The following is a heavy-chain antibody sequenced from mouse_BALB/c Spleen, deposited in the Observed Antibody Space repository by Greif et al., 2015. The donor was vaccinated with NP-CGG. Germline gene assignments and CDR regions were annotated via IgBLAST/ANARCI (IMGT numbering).Heavy chain of an antibody. CDR3: ARHGTTVVATSYYYAMDY. D-gene: IGHD1-1*01. Sequence: EVKVVESGGGLVKPGGSLKLSCAASGFTFSSYAMSWVRQTPEKRLEWVATISSGGSYTYYPDSVKGRFTISRDNAKNTLYLQMSSLRSEDTAMYYCARHGTTVVATSYYYAMDYWGQGTSVTVSS. V-gene: IGHV5-9-3*01. CDR1: GFTFSSYA. CDR2: ISSGGSYT. J-gene: IGHJ4*01.